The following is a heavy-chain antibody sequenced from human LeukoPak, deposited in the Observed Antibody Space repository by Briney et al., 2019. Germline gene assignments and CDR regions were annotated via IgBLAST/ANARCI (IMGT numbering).Heavy chain of an antibody. J-gene: IGHJ4*02. CDR2: INPNSGGT. CDR3: ARDNSGSPNYYFDY. V-gene: IGHV1-2*02. Sequence: INPNSGGTNYAQKFQGRVTMTRDTSISTAYMELSRLRSDDTAVYYCARDNSGSPNYYFDYWGQGTLVTVSS. D-gene: IGHD5-12*01.